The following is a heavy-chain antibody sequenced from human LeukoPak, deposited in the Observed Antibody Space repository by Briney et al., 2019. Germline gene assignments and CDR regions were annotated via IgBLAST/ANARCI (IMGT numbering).Heavy chain of an antibody. D-gene: IGHD1-1*01. CDR2: INPHSGST. CDR3: AIHPTGSRSAFEY. J-gene: IGHJ4*01. CDR1: GYIFTSYY. V-gene: IGHV1-46*01. Sequence: GASVKVSCKASGYIFTSYYMHWVRQAPGQGLEWMGIINPHSGSTTYAQKFQGRVTMSRDTSTSIAYMDLSSLRSEDTAVYYCAIHPTGSRSAFEYWGHGTLVTVSS.